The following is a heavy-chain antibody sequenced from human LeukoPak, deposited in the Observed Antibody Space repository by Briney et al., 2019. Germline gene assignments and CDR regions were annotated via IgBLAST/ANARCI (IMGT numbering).Heavy chain of an antibody. CDR2: IKQDGSEK. Sequence: PGGSLRLSCAASGFTFSSYWMSWVRQAPGKGLEWVANIKQDGSEKYYVDSVKGRFTIPRDNAKNSLYLQMNSLRAEDTAVYYCASPHDYGDRFDYWGQGTLVTVSS. J-gene: IGHJ4*02. CDR3: ASPHDYGDRFDY. D-gene: IGHD4-17*01. CDR1: GFTFSSYW. V-gene: IGHV3-7*01.